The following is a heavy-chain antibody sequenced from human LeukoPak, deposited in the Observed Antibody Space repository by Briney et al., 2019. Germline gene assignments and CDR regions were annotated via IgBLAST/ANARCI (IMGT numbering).Heavy chain of an antibody. J-gene: IGHJ4*02. CDR3: ARSTLRGSDY. D-gene: IGHD3-16*01. CDR1: GGSISSGGYY. CDR2: IYYSGST. V-gene: IGHV4-31*03. Sequence: SETLSLTCTVSGGSISSGGYYWSWIRQHPGKGLEWIGYIYYSGSTYYNPSLKSRVTISVDTSKNQFSLKLSPVTAADTAVYYCARSTLRGSDYWGQGTLVTVSS.